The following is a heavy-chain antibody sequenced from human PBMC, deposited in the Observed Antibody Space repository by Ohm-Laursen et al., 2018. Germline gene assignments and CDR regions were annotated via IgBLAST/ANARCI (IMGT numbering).Heavy chain of an antibody. J-gene: IGHJ4*02. CDR1: GGSISTYY. Sequence: SDTLSLTCPVSGGSISTYYWSWIRQFPGKGLEWLGYNSDSGSANYNPSLKGRVAISLDTSKSQFSLKLTSVTAADTAVYYCARLADYWGQGTLVTVPS. V-gene: IGHV4-59*08. CDR3: ARLADY. CDR2: NSDSGSA.